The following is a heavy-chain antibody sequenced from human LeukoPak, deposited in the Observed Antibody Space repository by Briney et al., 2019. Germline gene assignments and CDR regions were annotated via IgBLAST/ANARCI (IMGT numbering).Heavy chain of an antibody. J-gene: IGHJ2*01. CDR3: AEDWTGTKPFDL. V-gene: IGHV3-23*01. Sequence: GRSLRLSCAASGLTFSSYAMSWVRQAPGKGLEWVSSISGSGDNTYYADSVKGRFTISRDNSKSTLYVQMNSLRAEDTAVYYCAEDWTGTKPFDLWGRGTLVTVSS. CDR1: GLTFSSYA. CDR2: ISGSGDNT. D-gene: IGHD3/OR15-3a*01.